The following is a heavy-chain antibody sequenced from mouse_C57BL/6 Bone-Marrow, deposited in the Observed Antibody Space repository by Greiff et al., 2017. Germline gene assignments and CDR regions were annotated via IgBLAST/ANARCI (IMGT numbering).Heavy chain of an antibody. CDR3: ARQSFITTVVSYFDY. V-gene: IGHV5-6*01. CDR2: ISSGGSYT. CDR1: GFTFSSYG. J-gene: IGHJ2*01. Sequence: EVKVVESGGDLVKPGGSLKLSCAASGFTFSSYGMSWVRQTPDKRLEWVATISSGGSYTYYPDSVKGRFTISRDNAKNTLYLQMSSLKSEDTAMYYCARQSFITTVVSYFDYWGQGTTLTVSS. D-gene: IGHD1-1*01.